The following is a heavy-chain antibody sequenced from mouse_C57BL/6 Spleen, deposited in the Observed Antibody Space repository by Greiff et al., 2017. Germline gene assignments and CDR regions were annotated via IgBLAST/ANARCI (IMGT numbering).Heavy chain of an antibody. D-gene: IGHD2-3*01. CDR2: INPSSGYT. CDR1: GYTFTSYT. Sequence: QVQLQQSGAELARPGASVKMSCKASGYTFTSYTMHWVKQRPGQGLEWIGYINPSSGYTKYNQKFKDKATLTADKSSSTAHMQLSSLTSEDSSVYYCANDGSFDYWGQGTTLTVSS. V-gene: IGHV1-4*01. CDR3: ANDGSFDY. J-gene: IGHJ2*01.